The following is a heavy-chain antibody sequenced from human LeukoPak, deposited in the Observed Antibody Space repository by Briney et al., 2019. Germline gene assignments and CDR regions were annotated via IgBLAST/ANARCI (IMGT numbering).Heavy chain of an antibody. D-gene: IGHD6-13*01. CDR2: IYYSGST. J-gene: IGHJ4*02. Sequence: SQTLSLTCTVSGGSISSGDYYWSWIRQPPGKGQEWIGYIYYSGSTYYNPSLKSRVTISVDTSKNQFSLKLSSVTAADTAVYYCARFSDSSSWHFDYWGQGTLVTVSS. CDR1: GGSISSGDYY. CDR3: ARFSDSSSWHFDY. V-gene: IGHV4-30-4*01.